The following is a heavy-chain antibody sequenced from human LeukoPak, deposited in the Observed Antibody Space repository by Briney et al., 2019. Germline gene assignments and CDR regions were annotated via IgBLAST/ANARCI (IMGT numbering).Heavy chain of an antibody. J-gene: IGHJ4*02. D-gene: IGHD6-6*01. CDR2: ISGSGGST. CDR3: AKVGHSSSAPFDY. Sequence: GGSLRLSCAASGFTFSSYAMSWVRQAPGKGLEWVSAISGSGGSTYYADSVKGRFTISRDNSKNTLYLQMNGLRAEDTAVYYCAKVGHSSSAPFDYWGQGTLVTVSS. V-gene: IGHV3-23*01. CDR1: GFTFSSYA.